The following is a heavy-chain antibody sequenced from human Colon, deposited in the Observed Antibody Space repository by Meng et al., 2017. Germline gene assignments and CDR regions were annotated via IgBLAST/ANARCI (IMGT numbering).Heavy chain of an antibody. CDR3: VRSLVGASDY. V-gene: IGHV3-53*01. CDR1: GFTVSSNY. J-gene: IGHJ4*02. D-gene: IGHD3-16*01. CDR2: IYSGGST. Sequence: GESLKISCAASGFTVSSNYMSWVRQAPGKGLEWVSVIYSGGSTYYADSVKGRFTISRDNSKNTLYLQMNSLRAEDTAVYYCVRSLVGASDYWGQGTLVTVSS.